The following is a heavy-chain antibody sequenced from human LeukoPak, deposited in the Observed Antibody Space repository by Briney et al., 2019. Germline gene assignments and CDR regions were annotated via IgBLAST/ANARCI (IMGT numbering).Heavy chain of an antibody. D-gene: IGHD2-2*02. CDR3: AKDQEILVVPAAINY. CDR2: ISGSGGST. Sequence: GGSLRLSCAASGFTFSSYAMSWVRQAPGKGLEWVSAISGSGGSTHYADSVKGRFTISRDTSKNTLFLQMNSLRAEDTAVYYCAKDQEILVVPAAINYWGQGTLVTVSS. CDR1: GFTFSSYA. V-gene: IGHV3-23*01. J-gene: IGHJ4*02.